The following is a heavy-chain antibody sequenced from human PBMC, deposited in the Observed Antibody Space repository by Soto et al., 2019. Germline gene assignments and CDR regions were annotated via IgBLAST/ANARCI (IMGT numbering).Heavy chain of an antibody. D-gene: IGHD1-20*01. V-gene: IGHV6-1*01. J-gene: IGHJ6*02. CDR2: TYYRSKWYN. Sequence: SETLSLTCAISGDSVSSNSAAWNWIRQSPSRGLEWLGRTYYRSKWYNEYAVSVKSRINVNPDTSKNQFSLQLNSVTPEDTAVYYCARVIPGTNYGMDVWGQGTTVTVSS. CDR1: GDSVSSNSAA. CDR3: ARVIPGTNYGMDV.